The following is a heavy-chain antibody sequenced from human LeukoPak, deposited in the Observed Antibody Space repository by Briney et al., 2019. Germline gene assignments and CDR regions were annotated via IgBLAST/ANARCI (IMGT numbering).Heavy chain of an antibody. CDR3: ARAQTYYGSGSYLY. D-gene: IGHD3-10*01. CDR2: ISSSSSTV. Sequence: GGSLRLSCAASGFTFSSSSMNWVRQAPGKGLEWVSYISSSSSTVYYADSLKGRFTISRDNAKNSLYLQMNSLRDEDTAVYYCARAQTYYGSGSYLYWGQGTLVTVSS. CDR1: GFTFSSSS. J-gene: IGHJ4*02. V-gene: IGHV3-48*02.